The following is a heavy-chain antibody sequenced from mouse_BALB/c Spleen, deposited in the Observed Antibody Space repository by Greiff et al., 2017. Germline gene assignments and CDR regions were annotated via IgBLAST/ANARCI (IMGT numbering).Heavy chain of an antibody. D-gene: IGHD2-14*01. Sequence: VQLQQSGPQLVRPGASVKISCKASGYSFTSYWMHWVKQRPGQGLEWIGMIDPSDSETRLNQKFKDKATLTVDKSSSTAYMQLSSPTSEDSAVYYCARRDYRYLYFDYWGQGTTLTVSS. CDR3: ARRDYRYLYFDY. CDR1: GYSFTSYW. CDR2: IDPSDSET. V-gene: IGHV1S127*01. J-gene: IGHJ2*01.